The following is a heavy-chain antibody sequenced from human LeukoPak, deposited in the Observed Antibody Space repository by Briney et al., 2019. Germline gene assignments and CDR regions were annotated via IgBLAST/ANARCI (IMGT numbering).Heavy chain of an antibody. CDR2: ISSNGGST. V-gene: IGHV3-64*01. CDR3: ARDHGSGSYSD. Sequence: GGSLRLSCAASGFTFSSYAMHWVRQAPGRGLEYVSAISSNGGSTYYANSVKGRFTISRDNSKNTLYLQMGSLRAEDMAVYYCARDHGSGSYSDWGQGTLVTVSS. J-gene: IGHJ4*02. CDR1: GFTFSSYA. D-gene: IGHD3-10*01.